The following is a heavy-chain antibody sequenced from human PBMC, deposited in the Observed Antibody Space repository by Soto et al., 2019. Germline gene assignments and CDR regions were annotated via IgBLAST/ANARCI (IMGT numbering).Heavy chain of an antibody. D-gene: IGHD2-2*01. CDR2: IYKVVST. J-gene: IGHJ4*01. CDR1: GGSVSSGTYY. Sequence: SETLSLTCTVSGGSVSSGTYYWRWIRQPRGEALEWIGYIYKVVSTNYNPSLKSRVTISVATSMNQFSRTLISVTAADPAVYYCAKHVVPGAPFDYWGHGTLVTVSS. V-gene: IGHV4-61*01. CDR3: AKHVVPGAPFDY.